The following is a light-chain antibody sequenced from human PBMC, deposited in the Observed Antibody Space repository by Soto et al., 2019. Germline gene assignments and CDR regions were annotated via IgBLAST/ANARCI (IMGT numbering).Light chain of an antibody. CDR3: QQYKNWPHT. Sequence: EIVMTQSPATLSVSPGERATLSCRASQSVSSNLAWYQQKPGQAPRLLIYGASTRATGISARFSGSGSGTECTPTISSLHSEDFAVEYCQQYKNWPHTFGQGTKVEIK. V-gene: IGKV3-15*01. CDR1: QSVSSN. CDR2: GAS. J-gene: IGKJ1*01.